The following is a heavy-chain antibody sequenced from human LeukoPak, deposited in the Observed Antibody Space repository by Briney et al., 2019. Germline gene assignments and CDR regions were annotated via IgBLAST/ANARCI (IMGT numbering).Heavy chain of an antibody. V-gene: IGHV4-59*01. CDR1: GGSISNKY. Sequence: SETLSLTCTVSGGSISNKYWSWIRQPPGKGLEWIGYIYYSGNTNYNPSLKSRVTILVDTSKNQVSLKLSSVTAADTAVYFCARDWGVGGRPGYMDVWGKGTTVTVSS. J-gene: IGHJ6*03. CDR3: ARDWGVGGRPGYMDV. CDR2: IYYSGNT. D-gene: IGHD6-6*01.